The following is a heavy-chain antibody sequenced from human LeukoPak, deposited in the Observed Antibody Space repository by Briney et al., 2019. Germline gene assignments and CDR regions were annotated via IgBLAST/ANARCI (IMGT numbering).Heavy chain of an antibody. D-gene: IGHD3-22*01. CDR3: ARHPWDYYDSSGFNFDY. Sequence: ASVKVSCKASGYTFTSYGISWVRQAPGQGLEWMGWISAYNGNTNYAQKLQGRVTMTTDTSTSTAYMELRSLRSDDTAVYYCARHPWDYYDSSGFNFDYWGQGTLVTVSS. J-gene: IGHJ4*02. CDR1: GYTFTSYG. CDR2: ISAYNGNT. V-gene: IGHV1-18*01.